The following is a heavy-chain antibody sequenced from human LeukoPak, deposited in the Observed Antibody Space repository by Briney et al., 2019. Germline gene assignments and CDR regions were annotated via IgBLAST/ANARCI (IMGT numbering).Heavy chain of an antibody. CDR1: GFTFSSYA. J-gene: IGHJ4*02. V-gene: IGHV3-23*01. Sequence: GGSLRLSCAASGFTFSSYAMSWVRQAPGKGLEWVSAISGSGGSTYYADSVRGRFTISRDNSKNTLYLQMNSLRAEDTAVYYCARLTGTTGGADYWGQGTLVTVSS. CDR3: ARLTGTTGGADY. D-gene: IGHD1-1*01. CDR2: ISGSGGST.